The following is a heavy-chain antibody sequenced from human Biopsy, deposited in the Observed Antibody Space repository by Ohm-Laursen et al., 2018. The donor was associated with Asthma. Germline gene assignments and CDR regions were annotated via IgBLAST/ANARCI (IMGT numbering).Heavy chain of an antibody. D-gene: IGHD4-23*01. Sequence: SLRLSCAASGFTFSIYDIHWVRQAPGKGLEWVAVISYDGGNKFYGDSVKGRFTLSRDNSRNTLYLLMNSLRVEDTAIYYCARTHERWTSIQDDALDIWGQGTMVIVSS. V-gene: IGHV3-30*03. J-gene: IGHJ3*02. CDR3: ARTHERWTSIQDDALDI. CDR2: ISYDGGNK. CDR1: GFTFSIYD.